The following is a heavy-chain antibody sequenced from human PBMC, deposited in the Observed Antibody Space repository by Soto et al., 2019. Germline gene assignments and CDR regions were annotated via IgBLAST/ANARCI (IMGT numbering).Heavy chain of an antibody. CDR3: AREKYTIFGVANNWFDP. V-gene: IGHV4-4*07. CDR2: IYTSGST. Sequence: SETLSLTCTVSGGSISSYYWSWIRQPAGKGLEWIGRIYTSGSTNYNPSLKSRVTMSVDTSRNQFSLKLSSVTAADTAVYYCAREKYTIFGVANNWFDPWGQGTLVTVSS. J-gene: IGHJ5*02. D-gene: IGHD3-3*01. CDR1: GGSISSYY.